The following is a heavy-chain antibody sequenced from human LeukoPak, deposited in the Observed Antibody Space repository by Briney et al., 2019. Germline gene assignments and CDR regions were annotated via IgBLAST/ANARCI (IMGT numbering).Heavy chain of an antibody. V-gene: IGHV3-21*01. J-gene: IGHJ4*02. D-gene: IGHD3-3*01. CDR1: GFTFSSHS. CDR2: ISSSSSYI. Sequence: PGGSLRLSCAASGFTFSSHSMNWVRQAPGKGPGWVSSISSSSSYIYYADSVKGRFTISRDNAKNSLYLQMNSLRAEDTAVYYCARPGYYDFWSGYYTDFDYWGQGTLVTVSS. CDR3: ARPGYYDFWSGYYTDFDY.